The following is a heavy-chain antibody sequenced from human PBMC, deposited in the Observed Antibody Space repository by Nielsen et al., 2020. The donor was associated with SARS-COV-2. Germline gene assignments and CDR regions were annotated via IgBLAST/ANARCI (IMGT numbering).Heavy chain of an antibody. CDR3: ARAPYDFWSGYYTQSHFDY. CDR1: GFTFSSYG. V-gene: IGHV3-30*03. Sequence: GGSLRLSCAASGFTFSSYGMHWVRQAPGKGLEWVAVISYDGSNKYYADSVKGRFTISRDNSKNTLYLQMNSLRAEDTAVYYCARAPYDFWSGYYTQSHFDYWGQGTLVTVSS. CDR2: ISYDGSNK. J-gene: IGHJ4*02. D-gene: IGHD3-3*01.